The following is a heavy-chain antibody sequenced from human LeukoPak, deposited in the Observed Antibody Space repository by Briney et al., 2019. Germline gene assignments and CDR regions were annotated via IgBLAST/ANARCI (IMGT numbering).Heavy chain of an antibody. Sequence: PSETLSLTCTVSGGSISSGSYYWSWIRQPPGKGLEWIGEINHSGSTNYNPSLKSRVTISVDTSKNQFSLKLSPVTAADTAVYYCARGRSGYYSRVFDYWGQGTLVTVSS. CDR3: ARGRSGYYSRVFDY. V-gene: IGHV4-39*07. CDR2: INHSGST. CDR1: GGSISSGSYY. D-gene: IGHD2-21*01. J-gene: IGHJ4*02.